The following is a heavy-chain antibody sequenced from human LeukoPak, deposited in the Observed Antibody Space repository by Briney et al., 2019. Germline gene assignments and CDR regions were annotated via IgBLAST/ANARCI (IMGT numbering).Heavy chain of an antibody. CDR3: ARDVEYGSGSYAYYYYYYMDV. CDR2: TYYRSKWYN. V-gene: IGHV6-1*01. CDR1: GDSVSSNSAA. Sequence: SQTLSLTCAISGDSVSSNSAAWNWIRQSPSRGLEWLGRTYYRSKWYNDYAVSVKSRITINPDTSKNQFSLQLNSVTPEDTAVYYCARDVEYGSGSYAYYYYYYMDVWGKGTTVTISS. D-gene: IGHD3-10*01. J-gene: IGHJ6*03.